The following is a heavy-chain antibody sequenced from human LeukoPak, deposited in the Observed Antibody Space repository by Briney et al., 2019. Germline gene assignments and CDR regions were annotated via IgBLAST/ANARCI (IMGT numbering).Heavy chain of an antibody. CDR3: ATPSTGKGIDY. Sequence: ASVKVSCKASGGTFSSYAISWVRQAPGQGLEWMGWINPNSGGTNYAQKFQGRVTMTRDTSISTAYMELSRLRSDDTAVYYCATPSTGKGIDYWGQGTLVTVSS. V-gene: IGHV1-2*02. CDR1: GGTFSSYA. D-gene: IGHD4-11*01. J-gene: IGHJ4*02. CDR2: INPNSGGT.